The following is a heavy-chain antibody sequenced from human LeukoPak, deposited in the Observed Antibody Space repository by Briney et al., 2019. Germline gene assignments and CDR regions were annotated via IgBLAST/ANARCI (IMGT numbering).Heavy chain of an antibody. Sequence: SETLSLTCTVSGGSISSSSYYWSWIRQPPGKGLEWIGYIYYSGSTNYNPSLKSRVTISVDTSKNQFSLKLSSVTAADTAVYYCARSGLRRSFDYWGQGTLVTVSS. CDR3: ARSGLRRSFDY. D-gene: IGHD4-17*01. CDR1: GGSISSSSYY. V-gene: IGHV4-61*05. J-gene: IGHJ4*02. CDR2: IYYSGST.